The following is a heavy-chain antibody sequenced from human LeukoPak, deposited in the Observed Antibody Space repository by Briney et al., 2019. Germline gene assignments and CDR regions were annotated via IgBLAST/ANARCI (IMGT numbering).Heavy chain of an antibody. CDR1: GYTFTSYG. V-gene: IGHV1-18*01. J-gene: IGHJ5*02. D-gene: IGHD3-22*01. CDR2: ISAYNGNT. Sequence: ASVKVSCKASGYTFTSYGISWVRQAPGQGLEWMGWISAYNGNTNYAQKLQGRVTMTTDTSTSTAYMELRSLRSEDTAVYYCARETPMHYYDSSGYVWFDPWGQGTLVTVSS. CDR3: ARETPMHYYDSSGYVWFDP.